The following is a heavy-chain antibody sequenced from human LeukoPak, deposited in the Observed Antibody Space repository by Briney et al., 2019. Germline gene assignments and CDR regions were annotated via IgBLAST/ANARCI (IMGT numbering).Heavy chain of an antibody. CDR3: ARENNDYGGKKAFDY. CDR2: IHYSGNT. Sequence: SETLSLTCAVSGGSSRSGDYFWSWIRQPPGKGLEWIGHIHYSGNTYYNPSLKSRVSISVDTSKDQFSLKLSSVTAADTAVYYCARENNDYGGKKAFDYWGQGTLVTVSS. J-gene: IGHJ4*02. V-gene: IGHV4-30-4*01. CDR1: GGSSRSGDYF. D-gene: IGHD4-23*01.